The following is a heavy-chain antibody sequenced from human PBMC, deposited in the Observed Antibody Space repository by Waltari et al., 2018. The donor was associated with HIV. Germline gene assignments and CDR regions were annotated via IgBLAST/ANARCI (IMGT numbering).Heavy chain of an antibody. D-gene: IGHD3-22*01. CDR1: GFTFETYG. V-gene: IGHV3-23*01. CDR3: VREGRPVSDYDVFDS. CDR2: ITASGDKE. Sequence: EVQLLESGGSRVQPGGSMSLSCFGAGFTFETYGRERVRQTPGNGLGWVAGITASGDKEYVAESMRGRFSISRDNMKYTVWLDMRGLRADDAAIYFCVREGRPVSDYDVFDSWGPGIQVTVS. J-gene: IGHJ4*02.